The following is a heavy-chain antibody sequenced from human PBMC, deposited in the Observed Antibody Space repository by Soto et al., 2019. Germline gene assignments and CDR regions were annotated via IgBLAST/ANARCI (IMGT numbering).Heavy chain of an antibody. D-gene: IGHD6-13*01. J-gene: IGHJ4*02. CDR3: AKDVPRSIAAAGTRYFDY. Sequence: EVQLLESGGGLVQPGGSLRLSCTDSGLTFSSYAMSWVRQAPGKGLEWVSAIRGSGGNTKYADSVNGRFTISRDNPKNTLYLLMNSLRAEDTAIYYCAKDVPRSIAAAGTRYFDYWGQGTLVTVSS. V-gene: IGHV3-23*01. CDR1: GLTFSSYA. CDR2: IRGSGGNT.